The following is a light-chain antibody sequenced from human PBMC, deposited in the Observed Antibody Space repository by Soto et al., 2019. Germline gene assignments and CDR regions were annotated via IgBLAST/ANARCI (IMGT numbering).Light chain of an antibody. CDR2: GSS. CDR1: QSISSNY. J-gene: IGKJ3*01. Sequence: EIVLTQSPGTLSLSPGDRATLSCWASQSISSNYLAWYQQKPGQAPRLLFSGSSIMATGIPKRFSGSASGTNFTLTISSLEPEDFAVFYCQQYGSSPFTFGPGTKVDFK. V-gene: IGKV3-20*01. CDR3: QQYGSSPFT.